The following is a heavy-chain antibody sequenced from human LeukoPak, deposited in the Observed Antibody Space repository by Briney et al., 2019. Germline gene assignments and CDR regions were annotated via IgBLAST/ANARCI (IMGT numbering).Heavy chain of an antibody. V-gene: IGHV3-74*01. D-gene: IGHD1-26*01. J-gene: IGHJ6*02. CDR2: INNDASRT. Sequence: PGGSRRLSCAASGSAFSRSWIHWFRQSPGKGRVWVSHINNDASRTTYAHSVRGRFTISRDNAKNTVSLQMNSLRAEDTAVYYCASDGAYAMAVWGQGTTVTVSS. CDR1: GSAFSRSW. CDR3: ASDGAYAMAV.